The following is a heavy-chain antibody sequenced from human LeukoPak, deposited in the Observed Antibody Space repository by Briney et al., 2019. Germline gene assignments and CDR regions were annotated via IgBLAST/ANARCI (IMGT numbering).Heavy chain of an antibody. J-gene: IGHJ4*02. CDR1: GFTFSSYA. CDR3: ARDGRLRNGYDNFYI. V-gene: IGHV3-64*01. CDR2: ISSNGGST. Sequence: GGSLRLSCAASGFTFSSYAMHWVRQAPGKGLEYVSAISSNGGSTYYANSVKGRFTISRDNSKNTLYLQMGSLRAEDMAVYYCARDGRLRNGYDNFYIWGQGTLVTVSS. D-gene: IGHD5-18*01.